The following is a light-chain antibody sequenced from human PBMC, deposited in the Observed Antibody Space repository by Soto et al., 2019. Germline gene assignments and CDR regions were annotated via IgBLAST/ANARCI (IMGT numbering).Light chain of an antibody. CDR2: GAS. CDR1: QSVSSSY. V-gene: IGKV3-20*01. Sequence: EIVLTQSPGTLSLSPGERATLSCRASQSVSSSYLAWYQQKPGQAPRLLIYGASSRATGIPDRFSGSGSGTDCTLTISRLEPEDFAVYYCQQYGSSPPYTFGQGNKLEIK. CDR3: QQYGSSPPYT. J-gene: IGKJ2*01.